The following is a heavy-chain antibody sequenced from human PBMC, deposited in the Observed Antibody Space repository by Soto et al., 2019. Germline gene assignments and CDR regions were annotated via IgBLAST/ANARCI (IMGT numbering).Heavy chain of an antibody. CDR1: GYTFTSYG. CDR2: ISAYNGNT. Sequence: ASVKVSCKASGYTFTSYGISWVRQAPGQGLEWMGWISAYNGNTNYAQKLQGRVTMTTDTSTSTAYMELRSLRSDDTAVYYCARVFTYYDFWSGYEHYYYYMDVWGKGTMVTVSS. V-gene: IGHV1-18*01. CDR3: ARVFTYYDFWSGYEHYYYYMDV. D-gene: IGHD3-3*01. J-gene: IGHJ6*03.